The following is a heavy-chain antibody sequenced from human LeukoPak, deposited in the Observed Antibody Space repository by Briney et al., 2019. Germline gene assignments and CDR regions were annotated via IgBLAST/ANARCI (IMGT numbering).Heavy chain of an antibody. CDR1: GFTFSSYW. V-gene: IGHV3-7*01. D-gene: IGHD3-22*01. J-gene: IGHJ5*02. CDR2: IKQDGSEK. CDR3: AGGGFYYYDSSGYYGFDP. Sequence: GGSLRLSCAASGFTFSSYWMSWVRQAPGKGLEWVANIKQDGSEKYYVDSVKGRFTISRDNAKNSLYLKMNSLRAEDTAVYYCAGGGFYYYDSSGYYGFDPWGQGTLVTVSS.